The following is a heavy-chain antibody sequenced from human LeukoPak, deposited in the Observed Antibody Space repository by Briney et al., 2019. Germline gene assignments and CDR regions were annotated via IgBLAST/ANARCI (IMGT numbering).Heavy chain of an antibody. D-gene: IGHD2-15*01. CDR2: INHSGST. V-gene: IGHV4-34*01. CDR1: GFTFSSYW. J-gene: IGHJ4*02. Sequence: GSLRLSCAASGFTFSSYWMSWVRQPPGKGLEWIGEINHSGSTNYNPSLKSRVTISVDTSKNQFSLNLTSVTAADTAVYYCARRRLGYCSGGSCSGIGYWGQGTLVTVSS. CDR3: ARRRLGYCSGGSCSGIGY.